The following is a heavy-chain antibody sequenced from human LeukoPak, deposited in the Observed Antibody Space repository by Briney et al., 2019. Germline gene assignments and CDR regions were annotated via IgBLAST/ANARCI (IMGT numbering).Heavy chain of an antibody. J-gene: IGHJ4*02. D-gene: IGHD3-22*01. CDR3: AKDQYDSSGPYDS. Sequence: PGGSLRLSCAATGFTFSRYGMSWVRQAPGKGLEWVSLISGSGTSSKYADSVKGRFTISRDNSKNTLFLQMNSLRADDTAVCYCAKDQYDSSGPYDSWGQGTLVTVSS. CDR1: GFTFSRYG. V-gene: IGHV3-23*01. CDR2: ISGSGTSS.